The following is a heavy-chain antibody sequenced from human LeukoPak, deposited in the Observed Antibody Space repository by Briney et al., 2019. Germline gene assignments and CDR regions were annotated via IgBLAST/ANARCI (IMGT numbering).Heavy chain of an antibody. J-gene: IGHJ4*02. D-gene: IGHD1-26*01. CDR2: IYHSGST. CDR3: ASLYSGSYYALDY. Sequence: SETLSLTCTVSGGSISSSNWWSWVRQPPGKGLEWIGEIYHSGSTNYNPSLKSRVTISVDTSKNQFSLKLSSVTAADTAVYYCASLYSGSYYALDYWGQGTLVTVSS. CDR1: GGSISSSNW. V-gene: IGHV4-4*02.